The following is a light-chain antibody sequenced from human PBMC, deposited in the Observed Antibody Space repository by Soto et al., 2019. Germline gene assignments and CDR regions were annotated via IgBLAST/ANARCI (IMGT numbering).Light chain of an antibody. Sequence: EIVLTQSPGTLSLSPGERATLSCRASQSVSSSYLAWYQQKPGQAPRLLIYGASSRATGIPDRFSGSGSGTDFTLTISRLEPEDFEVYYCQQYGSSFTITFGQGTRLEIK. J-gene: IGKJ5*01. CDR2: GAS. CDR3: QQYGSSFTIT. V-gene: IGKV3-20*01. CDR1: QSVSSSY.